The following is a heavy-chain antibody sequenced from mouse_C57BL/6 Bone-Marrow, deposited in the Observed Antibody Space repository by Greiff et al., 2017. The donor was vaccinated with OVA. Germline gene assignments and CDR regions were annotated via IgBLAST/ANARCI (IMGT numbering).Heavy chain of an antibody. CDR1: GYSFTDYN. D-gene: IGHD1-1*01. CDR3: ARSSLYGSSPYYFDY. CDR2: INPNYGTT. V-gene: IGHV1-39*01. J-gene: IGHJ2*01. Sequence: EVQLVESGPELVKPGASVKISCKASGYSFTDYNMNWVKQSNGKSLEWIGVINPNYGTTSYNQKFKGKATLTVDQSSSTAYMQLNSLTSEDSAVYYCARSSLYGSSPYYFDYWGQGTTLTVSS.